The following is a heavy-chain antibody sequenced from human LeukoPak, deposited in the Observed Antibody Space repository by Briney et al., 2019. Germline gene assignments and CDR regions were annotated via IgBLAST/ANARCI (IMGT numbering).Heavy chain of an antibody. D-gene: IGHD6-25*01. J-gene: IGHJ2*01. CDR1: GFTVSSYG. V-gene: IGHV3-30*03. Sequence: PGRSLRLSCSASGFTVSSYGMHWVRQAPGKGLEWVAVISFDGTKKSYADAVMGRFTISRDNYENTLDLQMNSLTGEDTAVYFCARDHVDSGSGSKYFDLWGRGTLVTVSS. CDR3: ARDHVDSGSGSKYFDL. CDR2: ISFDGTKK.